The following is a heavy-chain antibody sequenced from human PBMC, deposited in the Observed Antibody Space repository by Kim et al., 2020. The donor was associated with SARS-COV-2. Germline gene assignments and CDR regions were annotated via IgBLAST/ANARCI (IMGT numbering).Heavy chain of an antibody. V-gene: IGHV4-59*01. D-gene: IGHD3-22*01. J-gene: IGHJ4*02. CDR3: AREGEDSSGYYYGY. Sequence: TPSLKSRVTLSVDTSKNQFSLKLSSVTAADTAVYYCAREGEDSSGYYYGYWGQGTLVTVSS.